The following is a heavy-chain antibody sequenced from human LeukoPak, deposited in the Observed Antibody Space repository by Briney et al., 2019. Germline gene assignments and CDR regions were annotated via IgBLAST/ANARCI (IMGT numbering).Heavy chain of an antibody. V-gene: IGHV3-9*01. CDR3: AKDWRSTVVILGPDF. J-gene: IGHJ4*02. CDR2: ISWNSGSI. CDR1: GFTFDDYA. D-gene: IGHD4-23*01. Sequence: GGSLRLSCAASGFTFDDYAMHWVRQAPGKGLEWVSGISWNSGSIGYADSVKGRFTISRDNAKNSLFLQMNSLRAEDTALYYCAKDWRSTVVILGPDFWGQGTLVTVSS.